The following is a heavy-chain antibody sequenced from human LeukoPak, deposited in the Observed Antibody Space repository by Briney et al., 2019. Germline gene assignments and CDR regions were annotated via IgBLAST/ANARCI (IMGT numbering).Heavy chain of an antibody. D-gene: IGHD5-18*01. CDR3: ARGMGYSYGHPQGAFDI. Sequence: ASVKVSCKASGYSFTSYGFNWVRQAHGQGLEWMGWMSAYNGKTNYAHSLQGRVTVTADTSTSTAYMELRSLRSEDTAVYYCARGMGYSYGHPQGAFDIWGQGIMVTVSS. CDR2: MSAYNGKT. CDR1: GYSFTSYG. V-gene: IGHV1-18*01. J-gene: IGHJ3*02.